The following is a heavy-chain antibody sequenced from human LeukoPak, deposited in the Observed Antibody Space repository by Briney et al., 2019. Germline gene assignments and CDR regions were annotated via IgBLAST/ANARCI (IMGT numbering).Heavy chain of an antibody. CDR2: IYYSGST. Sequence: RTSETLSLTCTVSGGSISSGGYYGSWIRQHPGKGLEWIGYIYYSGSTYYNQSLKSRVTISVDTSKNQFSLKLSSVTAADTAVYYCARDASSSSGWFDPWGQGTLVTVSS. J-gene: IGHJ5*02. V-gene: IGHV4-31*03. CDR1: GGSISSGGYY. CDR3: ARDASSSSGWFDP. D-gene: IGHD6-6*01.